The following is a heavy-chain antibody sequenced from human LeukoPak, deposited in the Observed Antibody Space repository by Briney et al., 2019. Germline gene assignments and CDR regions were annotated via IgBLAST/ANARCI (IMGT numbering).Heavy chain of an antibody. J-gene: IGHJ5*02. V-gene: IGHV3-23*01. D-gene: IGHD1-26*01. CDR3: AKDGARPWEQTIRSWFDP. CDR1: GFTFSSYA. Sequence: PGGSLRLSCAASGFTFSSYAMSWVRQAPGKGLEWVSAISGSGGSTYYADSVKGRFTISRDNSKNTLYLQMNSLRAEDTAVYYCAKDGARPWEQTIRSWFDPWGQGTLVTVSS. CDR2: ISGSGGST.